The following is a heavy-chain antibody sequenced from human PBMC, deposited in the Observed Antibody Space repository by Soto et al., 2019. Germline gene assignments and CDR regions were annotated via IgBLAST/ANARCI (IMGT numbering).Heavy chain of an antibody. J-gene: IGHJ6*02. V-gene: IGHV1-18*01. Sequence: ASVKVSCKASGYTFTSYGISWVRQAPGRGLEWMGWISAYNGNTNYAQKLQGRVTMTTDTSTSTAYMELRSLRSDDTAVYYCARLNVITMVRGVYYYYYGMDVWGQGTTVTVSS. CDR1: GYTFTSYG. CDR3: ARLNVITMVRGVYYYYYGMDV. CDR2: ISAYNGNT. D-gene: IGHD3-10*01.